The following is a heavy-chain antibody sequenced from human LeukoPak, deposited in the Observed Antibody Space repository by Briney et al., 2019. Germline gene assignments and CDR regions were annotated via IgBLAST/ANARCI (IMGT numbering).Heavy chain of an antibody. CDR3: ARDETADSSGYYPFDY. V-gene: IGHV1-2*02. CDR1: GYTFTSYG. CDR2: INPNSGGT. Sequence: ASVKVSCKASGYTFTSYGISWVRQAPGQGLEWMGWINPNSGGTNYAQKFQGRVTMTRDTSISTAYMELSRLRSDDTAVYYCARDETADSSGYYPFDYWGQGTLVTVSS. J-gene: IGHJ4*02. D-gene: IGHD3-22*01.